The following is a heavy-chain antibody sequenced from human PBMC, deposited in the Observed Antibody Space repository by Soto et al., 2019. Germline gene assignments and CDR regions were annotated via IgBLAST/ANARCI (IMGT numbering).Heavy chain of an antibody. V-gene: IGHV3-23*01. D-gene: IGHD1-1*01. CDR3: TRGPRSTSTGTGAF. CDR1: GFTFSSYA. Sequence: EVQVLESGGGLVQPGGSLRLSCAASGFTFSSYAMSWVRQAPGKGLEWVSAISGRTGSTSYADSVKGRFTISRDNAKNTLYLQMNALRVEDTAFYYCTRGPRSTSTGTGAFWGQGTLVTVSS. J-gene: IGHJ4*02. CDR2: ISGRTGST.